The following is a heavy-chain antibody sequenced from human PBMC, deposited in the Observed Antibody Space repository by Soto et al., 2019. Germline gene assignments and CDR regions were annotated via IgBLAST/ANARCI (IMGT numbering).Heavy chain of an antibody. V-gene: IGHV3-30*18. CDR3: AKGLFEIQLWLVPLDY. CDR2: ISYDGSNK. J-gene: IGHJ4*02. CDR1: GFTFSSYG. Sequence: QVQLVESGGGVVQPGRSLRLSCAASGFTFSSYGMHWVRQAPGKGLEWVAVISYDGSNKYYADSVKGRFTISRDNSKNTLYLQMNSLRAEDTAVYYCAKGLFEIQLWLVPLDYWGQGTLVTVSS. D-gene: IGHD5-18*01.